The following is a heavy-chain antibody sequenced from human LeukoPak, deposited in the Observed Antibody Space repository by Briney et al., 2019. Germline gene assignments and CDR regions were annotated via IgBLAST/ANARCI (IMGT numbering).Heavy chain of an antibody. CDR2: TYSGGSI. CDR1: GFSVSSNY. Sequence: GGSLRLCCAVSGFSVSSNYMTWVRQAPGKGLEWVSVTYSGGSIYYADSVKGRFTISSDISKNTVDLQLNSLRAEDTAVYYCASGKETSMAQGYWGQGTLVTVSS. V-gene: IGHV3-53*01. D-gene: IGHD5-18*01. J-gene: IGHJ4*02. CDR3: ASGKETSMAQGY.